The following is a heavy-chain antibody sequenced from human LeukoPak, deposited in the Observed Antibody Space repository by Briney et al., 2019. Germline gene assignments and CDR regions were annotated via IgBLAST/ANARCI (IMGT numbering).Heavy chain of an antibody. CDR3: AKVSTTGTPTFPDYFDY. V-gene: IGHV3-23*01. D-gene: IGHD1-14*01. CDR1: GFTFSSYA. Sequence: GGSLRPSCAPSGFTFSSYAMGWVRQAPGRGLGWVSAISGSGGSTYYADSVKGRFTISRENSKNTLYLQMNSLRAEDTAVYYCAKVSTTGTPTFPDYFDYWGQGTLVTVSS. CDR2: ISGSGGST. J-gene: IGHJ4*02.